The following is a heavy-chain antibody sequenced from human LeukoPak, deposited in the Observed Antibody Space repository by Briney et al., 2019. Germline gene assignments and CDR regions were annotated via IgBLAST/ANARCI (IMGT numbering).Heavy chain of an antibody. CDR3: AREGVDYYGSGSYYRAFDY. CDR1: GFTFSSYE. D-gene: IGHD3-10*01. Sequence: GGSLRLSCAASGFTFSSYEMNWVRQAPGKGLEWVSYISSSGSTIYYGDSVKGRFTISRDNAKNSLYLQMNSLRAEDTAVYYCAREGVDYYGSGSYYRAFDYWGQGTLVTVSS. CDR2: ISSSGSTI. J-gene: IGHJ4*02. V-gene: IGHV3-48*03.